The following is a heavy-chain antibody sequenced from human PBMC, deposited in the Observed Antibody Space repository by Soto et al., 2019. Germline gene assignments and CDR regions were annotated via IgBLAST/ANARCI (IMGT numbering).Heavy chain of an antibody. V-gene: IGHV1-69*12. CDR1: VGAFSSYA. Sequence: QVQLVQSGAEVKKPGSSVKVSCKASVGAFSSYAISWVRQAPGQGLEWMGGIIPIFGTANYAQKFQGRVTITADESTSTAYMELSSLRSEDTAVYYCARARSTTAGYEFDYWGQGTLVTVSS. CDR2: IIPIFGTA. CDR3: ARARSTTAGYEFDY. J-gene: IGHJ4*02. D-gene: IGHD4-4*01.